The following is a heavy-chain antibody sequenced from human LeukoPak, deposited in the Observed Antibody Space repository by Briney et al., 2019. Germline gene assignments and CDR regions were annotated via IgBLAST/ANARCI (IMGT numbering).Heavy chain of an antibody. J-gene: IGHJ4*02. Sequence: SVKVSCKASGGTFSNYAISWVRQAPGQGLEWMGRIIPILGIANYAQKFQGRVTITADKSTSTAYMELSSLRSEDTAVYYCARGGAVEMATIPYFDYWGQGTLVTVSS. CDR3: ARGGAVEMATIPYFDY. CDR2: IIPILGIA. D-gene: IGHD5-24*01. CDR1: GGTFSNYA. V-gene: IGHV1-69*04.